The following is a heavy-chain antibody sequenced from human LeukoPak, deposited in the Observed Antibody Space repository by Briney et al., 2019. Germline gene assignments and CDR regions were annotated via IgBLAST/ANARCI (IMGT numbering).Heavy chain of an antibody. D-gene: IGHD3-10*01. Sequence: PSETLSLTCAVYGESFSGYYWSWIRQPPGKGLEWIGEINHIGVTNYNPSLKSRVTIPIDTSKNQFSLKLSSVAAADTAVYYCARADSMIRGVLDYWGQGTLVTVSS. CDR3: ARADSMIRGVLDY. J-gene: IGHJ4*02. CDR1: GESFSGYY. CDR2: INHIGVT. V-gene: IGHV4-34*01.